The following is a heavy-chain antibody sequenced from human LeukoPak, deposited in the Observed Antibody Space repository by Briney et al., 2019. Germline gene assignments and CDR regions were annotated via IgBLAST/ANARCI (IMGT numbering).Heavy chain of an antibody. CDR1: GYPFSAHF. J-gene: IGHJ4*02. D-gene: IGHD3-10*01. Sequence: ASVKVSCKASGYPFSAHFLNWVRQAPGQGLEWMGNIDTTTGNPRYAQDFTGRFVFSLDTSVSTAYLQVTSLKADDTAAYYCVRGTPTPGMDYWGQGTQVTVSS. CDR2: IDTTTGNP. CDR3: VRGTPTPGMDY. V-gene: IGHV7-4-1*02.